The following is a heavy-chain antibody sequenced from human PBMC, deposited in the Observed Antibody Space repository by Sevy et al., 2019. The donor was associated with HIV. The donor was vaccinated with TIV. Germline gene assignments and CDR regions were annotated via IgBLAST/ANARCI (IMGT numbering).Heavy chain of an antibody. CDR3: ARDPDPYGSGSYYNLVHNWFDP. J-gene: IGHJ5*02. CDR2: IKQDGSEK. V-gene: IGHV3-7*01. D-gene: IGHD3-10*01. Sequence: GGSLRLSCAASGFTFSSYWMSWVRQAPGKGLEWVANIKQDGSEKYYVDSVKGRFTISRDNAKNSLYLQMNSLRAEDTAVYYRARDPDPYGSGSYYNLVHNWFDPWGQGTLVTVSS. CDR1: GFTFSSYW.